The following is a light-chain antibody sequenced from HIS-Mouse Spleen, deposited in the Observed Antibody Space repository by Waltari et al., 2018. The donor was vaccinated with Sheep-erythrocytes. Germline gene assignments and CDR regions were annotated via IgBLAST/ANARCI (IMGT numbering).Light chain of an antibody. Sequence: QSALTQPPSASGSPGQSVTISCTGTSSDVGGYNYVSWYQQHPGKAPKLMIYEVSKRPSGVPERFSGSKAGNTASLTVSGLQAEDEADYDCSSYAGSNNWVFGGGTKLTVL. V-gene: IGLV2-8*01. J-gene: IGLJ3*02. CDR1: SSDVGGYNY. CDR3: SSYAGSNNWV. CDR2: EVS.